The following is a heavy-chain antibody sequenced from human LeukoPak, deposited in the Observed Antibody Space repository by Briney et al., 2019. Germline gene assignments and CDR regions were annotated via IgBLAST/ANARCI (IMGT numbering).Heavy chain of an antibody. CDR3: AREGVLVARVSAFDI. Sequence: PSETLSLTCTVSGGSISSGSYYWSWIRQPAGKGLEWIGRIYTSGSTNYNPSLKSRVTISLATSKNQFSLKLSSVTAADTAVYYCAREGVLVARVSAFDIWGQGTMVTVSS. D-gene: IGHD3-3*02. CDR1: GGSISSGSYY. V-gene: IGHV4-61*02. CDR2: IYTSGST. J-gene: IGHJ3*02.